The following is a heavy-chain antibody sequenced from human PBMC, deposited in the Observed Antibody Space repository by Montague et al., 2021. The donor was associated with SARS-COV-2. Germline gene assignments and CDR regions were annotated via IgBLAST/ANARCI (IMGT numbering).Heavy chain of an antibody. CDR1: GGPIRNFF. Sequence: SETLSLTCSVSGGPIRNFFWSWIRQPPGKGLGWIGYVHDSGSTISTPPPSSRVTIPVDTSKNQFSLKMSSVTAADTTVYYCARHDNREGGFDIWGPGTMVIVFS. D-gene: IGHD1-14*01. J-gene: IGHJ3*02. V-gene: IGHV4-59*08. CDR3: ARHDNREGGFDI. CDR2: VHDSGST.